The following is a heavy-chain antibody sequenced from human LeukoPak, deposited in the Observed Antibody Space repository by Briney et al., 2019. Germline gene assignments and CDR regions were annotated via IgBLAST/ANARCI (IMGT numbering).Heavy chain of an antibody. CDR1: GYTFTGYY. V-gene: IGHV1-2*02. J-gene: IGHJ5*02. D-gene: IGHD3-9*01. CDR3: ARGDVLRYFDWLFFDP. CDR2: INPNSGGT. Sequence: ASVKVSCKASGYTFTGYYMHWVRRAPGQGLEWMGWINPNSGGTNYAQKFQGRVTMTRDTSISTAYMELSRLRSDDTAVYYCARGDVLRYFDWLFFDPWGQGTLVTVSS.